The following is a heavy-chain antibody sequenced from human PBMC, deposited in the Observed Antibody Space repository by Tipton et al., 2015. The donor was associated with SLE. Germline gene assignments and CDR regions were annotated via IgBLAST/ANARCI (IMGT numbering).Heavy chain of an antibody. CDR1: GGSFSGYY. D-gene: IGHD6-13*01. CDR2: INHNGGT. Sequence: LRLSCAVYGGSFSGYYWSWIRQPPGKGLEWIGEINHNGGTNYNPSLKSRVTISVDTSKNHFSLKLSSVTAADTAVYFCARRSLSAVPKWGQGTLVTVSS. CDR3: ARRSLSAVPK. J-gene: IGHJ4*02. V-gene: IGHV4-34*01.